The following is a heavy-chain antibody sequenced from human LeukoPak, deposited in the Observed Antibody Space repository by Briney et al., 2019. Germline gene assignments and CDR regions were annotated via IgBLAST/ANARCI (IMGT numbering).Heavy chain of an antibody. CDR1: GGSISSYY. CDR3: ASPLRYNWNFDAFDI. D-gene: IGHD1-7*01. Sequence: SETLSLTCTVSGGSISSYYWNWIRQPPGKGLEWIGYIYYSGSSYCSPSLESRVTISIDTSKNQFSLKLRSVTAADTAVYYCASPLRYNWNFDAFDIWGQGTMVTVSS. J-gene: IGHJ3*02. CDR2: IYYSGSS. V-gene: IGHV4-59*01.